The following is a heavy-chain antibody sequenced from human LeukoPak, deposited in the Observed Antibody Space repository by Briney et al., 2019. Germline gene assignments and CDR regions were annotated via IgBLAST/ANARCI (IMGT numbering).Heavy chain of an antibody. D-gene: IGHD4/OR15-4a*01. J-gene: IGHJ6*03. Sequence: PGGSLRLSCAASRFTFSAYVMSWVRQAPGKGLEWVSSISGGGDITYYADSVKGRFTISRDNSRNTLHLQMNSLRAEDTAVYYCAKAQVPDYYYMHVWGKGTTVTVSS. CDR1: RFTFSAYV. CDR2: ISGGGDIT. V-gene: IGHV3-23*01. CDR3: AKAQVPDYYYMHV.